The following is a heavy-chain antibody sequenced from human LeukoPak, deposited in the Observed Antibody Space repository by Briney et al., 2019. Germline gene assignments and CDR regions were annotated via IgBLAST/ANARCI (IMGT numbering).Heavy chain of an antibody. CDR3: ARERTLYVSGSGYGMDV. Sequence: GGSLRLSCADSGFTVSSNYMRWVRQAPGKGLEWVSVIYSGGSTHYADSVKGRFTISRDSSKNTLYLEMSSLRAEDTAVYFCARERTLYVSGSGYGMDVWGQGTTVTVSS. CDR1: GFTVSSNY. D-gene: IGHD3-10*01. J-gene: IGHJ6*02. CDR2: IYSGGST. V-gene: IGHV3-66*01.